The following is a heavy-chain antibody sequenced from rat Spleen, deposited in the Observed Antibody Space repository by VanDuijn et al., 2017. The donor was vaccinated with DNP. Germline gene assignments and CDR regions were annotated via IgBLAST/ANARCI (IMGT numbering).Heavy chain of an antibody. Sequence: QVQLKESGPGLVQPSQTLSLTCTVSGFSLTHHGVGWVRQPPGKGLEWVGAIWSSGNTDYNSTLSSRLTISMYTPKSQVLLKMNSLQAEDTAMYFCARSYGGFTMDAWGQGTSVTVSS. CDR1: GFSLTHHG. D-gene: IGHD1-11*01. CDR2: IWSSGNT. V-gene: IGHV2-16*01. CDR3: ARSYGGFTMDA. J-gene: IGHJ4*01.